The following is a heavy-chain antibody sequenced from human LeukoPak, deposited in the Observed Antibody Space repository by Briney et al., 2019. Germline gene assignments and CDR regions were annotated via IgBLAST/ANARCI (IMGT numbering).Heavy chain of an antibody. CDR2: INHSGST. J-gene: IGHJ3*02. D-gene: IGHD2-8*01. CDR3: ARGPMVYAIDAFDI. V-gene: IGHV4-34*01. Sequence: SETLSLTCAVSGGSFSGYYWTWIRQPLGKGLEWIGEINHSGSTNYNPSLKSRVTISVDTSKNQFSLKLSSATAADTAVYYCARGPMVYAIDAFDIWGQGTMVTVSS. CDR1: GGSFSGYY.